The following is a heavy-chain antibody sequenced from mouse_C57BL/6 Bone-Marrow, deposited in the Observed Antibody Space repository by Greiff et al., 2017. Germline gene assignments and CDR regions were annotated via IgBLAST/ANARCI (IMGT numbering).Heavy chain of an antibody. CDR3: GLGNYYAMDY. J-gene: IGHJ4*01. CDR2: ISDGGSYT. Sequence: EVKLVESGGGLVKPGGSLKLSCAASGFTFSSYAMSWVRQTPEKRLEWVATISDGGSYTYYPDNVKGRFTISRDNAKNNLYLQMSHLKSEDTAMYYCGLGNYYAMDYWGQGTSVTVSS. V-gene: IGHV5-4*03. D-gene: IGHD4-1*01. CDR1: GFTFSSYA.